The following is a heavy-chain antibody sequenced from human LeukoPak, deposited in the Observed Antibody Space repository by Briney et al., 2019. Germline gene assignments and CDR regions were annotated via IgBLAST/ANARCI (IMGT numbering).Heavy chain of an antibody. Sequence: GGSLRLSCAASGFTFSSYGMHWVRQAPGKGLEWVAVIWYDGSNKYYADSVKGRFTISRDNSKNTLYLQMNSLRAEDTAVYYCAKNSQQWLVLEDAFDIWGQGTMVTVSS. J-gene: IGHJ3*02. CDR3: AKNSQQWLVLEDAFDI. CDR2: IWYDGSNK. V-gene: IGHV3-30*02. D-gene: IGHD6-19*01. CDR1: GFTFSSYG.